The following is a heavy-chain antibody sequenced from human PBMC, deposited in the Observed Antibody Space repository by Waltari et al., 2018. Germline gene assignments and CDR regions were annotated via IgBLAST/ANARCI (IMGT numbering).Heavy chain of an antibody. CDR2: ISGSGGST. Sequence: FSSYAMSWVRQAPGKGLEWVSAISGSGGSTYYADSVKGRFTISRDNSKNTLYLQMNSLRAEDTAVYYCAKADIGLGDYWGQGTLVTVSS. D-gene: IGHD3-16*01. CDR1: FSSYA. CDR3: AKADIGLGDY. J-gene: IGHJ4*02. V-gene: IGHV3-23*01.